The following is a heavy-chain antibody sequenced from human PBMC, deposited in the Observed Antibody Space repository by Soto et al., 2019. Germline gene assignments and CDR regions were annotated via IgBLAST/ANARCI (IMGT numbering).Heavy chain of an antibody. CDR2: IYYSGST. Sequence: QVQLQESGPGLVKPSETLSLTCTVSGGSISSYYWSWIRQPPGKGLEWIGYIYYSGSTNYNPSLKSRVTISVDTSKNQFSLKLSSVTAADTAVYYCARLYCSGGSCENDAFDIWGQGTMATVSS. V-gene: IGHV4-59*01. CDR3: ARLYCSGGSCENDAFDI. J-gene: IGHJ3*02. CDR1: GGSISSYY. D-gene: IGHD2-15*01.